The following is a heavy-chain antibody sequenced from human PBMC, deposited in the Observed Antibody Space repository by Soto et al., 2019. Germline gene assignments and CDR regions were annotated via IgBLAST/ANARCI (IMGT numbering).Heavy chain of an antibody. CDR3: ARPRVAAFDI. V-gene: IGHV3-7*05. Sequence: PGGSLRLSCAASGFTFSSYAMSWVRQAPGKGLEWVADIKQDGSGKYYVDSVKGRFTISRDNAKNSLYLQMNSLRAEDTAVYYCARPRVAAFDIWGQGTMVTVSS. CDR1: GFTFSSYA. J-gene: IGHJ3*02. CDR2: IKQDGSGK.